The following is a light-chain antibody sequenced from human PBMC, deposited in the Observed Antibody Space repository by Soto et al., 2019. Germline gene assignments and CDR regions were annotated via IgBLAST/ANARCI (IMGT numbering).Light chain of an antibody. CDR2: GAS. CDR3: QQYHDSPMNT. Sequence: VLPQSPDTLSLSPGDRATLSCRASQSVRSTFLAWYQQKPGQAPRLLIYGASNRAAGIPDRFSGSASGTEVTLPSSRLEPDDSAVYYCQQYHDSPMNTFGQGTKLQIK. J-gene: IGKJ2*01. V-gene: IGKV3-20*01. CDR1: QSVRSTF.